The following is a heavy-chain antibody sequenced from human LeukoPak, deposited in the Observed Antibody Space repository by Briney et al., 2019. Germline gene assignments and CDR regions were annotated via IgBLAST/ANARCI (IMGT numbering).Heavy chain of an antibody. CDR2: ISDSGDRT. Sequence: PGGSLRLSCGASGLTFSSYGMSWVRQAPGKGLEWVSSISDSGDRTFYADSVKGRFTISRENSKNTLFLQVNSLRAEDTAVYYCAELGITMIGGVWGKGTTVTISS. CDR3: AELGITMIGGV. D-gene: IGHD3-10*02. CDR1: GLTFSSYG. V-gene: IGHV3-23*01. J-gene: IGHJ6*04.